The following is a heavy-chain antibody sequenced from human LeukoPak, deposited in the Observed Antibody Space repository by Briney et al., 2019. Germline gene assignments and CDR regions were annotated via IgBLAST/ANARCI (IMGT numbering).Heavy chain of an antibody. D-gene: IGHD2-2*01. V-gene: IGHV4-34*01. CDR1: GGPFSGYY. CDR3: ARGRTTTDIVVVPAAILYFDY. CDR2: INHSGST. Sequence: SETLSLTCAVYGGPFSGYYWSWIRQPPGKGLEWIGEINHSGSTNYNPSLKSRVTISVDTSKNQFSLKLSSVTAADTAVYYCARGRTTTDIVVVPAAILYFDYWGQGTLVTVSS. J-gene: IGHJ4*02.